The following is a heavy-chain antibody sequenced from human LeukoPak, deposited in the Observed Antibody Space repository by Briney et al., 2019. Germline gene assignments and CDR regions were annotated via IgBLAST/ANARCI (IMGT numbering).Heavy chain of an antibody. V-gene: IGHV1-8*01. CDR2: MNPVSGNA. J-gene: IGHJ4*02. Sequence: EASVKVSCKASGYTFTNFDINWVRQAPGQGLEWMGWMNPVSGNAGSAQKFQGRATLTRDTSISTAYMELSSLRSDDTAFYYCARAPMGAAALYWGQGTLVTVSS. D-gene: IGHD6-13*01. CDR3: ARAPMGAAALY. CDR1: GYTFTNFD.